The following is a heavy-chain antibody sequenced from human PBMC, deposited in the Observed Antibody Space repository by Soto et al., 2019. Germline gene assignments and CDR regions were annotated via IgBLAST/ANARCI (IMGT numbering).Heavy chain of an antibody. V-gene: IGHV4-4*02. CDR2: IYHSGST. CDR3: ARDLGISPAARWLYY. J-gene: IGHJ4*02. Sequence: QVQLQESGPGLVKPSGTLSLTCAVSSGSISSSNWWSWVRQPPGKGLEWIGEIYHSGSTNYNPSLKIRVTISVDKSKNQFSLKLSSVTAADTAVYYCARDLGISPAARWLYYWGQGTLVTVSS. CDR1: SGSISSSNW. D-gene: IGHD2-2*01.